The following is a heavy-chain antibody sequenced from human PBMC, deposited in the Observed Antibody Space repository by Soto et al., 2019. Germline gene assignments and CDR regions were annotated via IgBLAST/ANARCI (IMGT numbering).Heavy chain of an antibody. D-gene: IGHD6-19*01. Sequence: GGSLRLSCAASGFTFSSYGMHWVRQAPGKGLEWVAVISYDGSNKYYADSVKGRFTISRDNSKNTLYLQMNSLRAEDTAVYYCAKDNRQWLVRPLPRGMDVWGQGTTVTVSS. V-gene: IGHV3-30*18. CDR2: ISYDGSNK. J-gene: IGHJ6*02. CDR3: AKDNRQWLVRPLPRGMDV. CDR1: GFTFSSYG.